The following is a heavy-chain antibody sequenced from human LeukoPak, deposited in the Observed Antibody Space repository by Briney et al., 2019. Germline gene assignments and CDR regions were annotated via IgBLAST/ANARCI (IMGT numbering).Heavy chain of an antibody. Sequence: GGSLRLSCAASGFTFSSYWMHWVRQAPGKGLVWVSRINSDGSSTSYADSVKGRFTISRDNAENTLYLQMNSLRAEDTAVYYCARGSLWGSFDYWGQGTLVTVSS. CDR2: INSDGSST. V-gene: IGHV3-74*01. CDR1: GFTFSSYW. J-gene: IGHJ4*02. D-gene: IGHD7-27*01. CDR3: ARGSLWGSFDY.